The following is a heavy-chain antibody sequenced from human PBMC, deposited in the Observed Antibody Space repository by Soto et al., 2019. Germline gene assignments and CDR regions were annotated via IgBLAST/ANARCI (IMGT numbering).Heavy chain of an antibody. D-gene: IGHD1-7*01. CDR2: IIPIFGTA. V-gene: IGHV1-69*12. J-gene: IGHJ6*02. CDR3: ARDPRTRHHPYYYYGMDV. CDR1: GGTFSSYA. Sequence: QVQLVQSGAEVKKPGSSVKVSCKASGGTFSSYAISWVRQAPGQGLEWMGGIIPIFGTANYAQKFQGRVTITADESTSTAFMELSSLRSEDTAVYYCARDPRTRHHPYYYYGMDVWGQGTTVTVSS.